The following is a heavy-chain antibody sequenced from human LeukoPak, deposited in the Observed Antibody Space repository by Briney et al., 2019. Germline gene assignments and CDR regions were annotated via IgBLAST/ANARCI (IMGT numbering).Heavy chain of an antibody. CDR3: AQKAPFSPAYSQQ. V-gene: IGHV4-59*01. Sequence: PSETLSLTCTVSGVSITSYFWTWIRQPPGKGLEWIGYIYHSGTTNYNASLKSRATISVDTSRSQFSLKLSSVTAADTAVYYCAQKAPFSPAYSQQWGQGTLVTVSS. D-gene: IGHD2/OR15-2a*01. J-gene: IGHJ1*01. CDR1: GVSITSYF. CDR2: IYHSGTT.